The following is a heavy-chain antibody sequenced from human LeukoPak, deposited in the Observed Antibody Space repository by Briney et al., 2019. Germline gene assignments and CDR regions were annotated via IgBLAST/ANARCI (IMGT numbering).Heavy chain of an antibody. Sequence: GGSLRLSCAASGFTFSSYVMHWVRQAPGKGLEWVAIISYDGSNEYYADSVKGRFTISRGNSKNTLYLQMNSLRAADTAVYYCARASHWNQLHYFDYWGQGTLVTVSS. D-gene: IGHD1-1*01. CDR3: ARASHWNQLHYFDY. CDR1: GFTFSSYV. CDR2: ISYDGSNE. V-gene: IGHV3-30*04. J-gene: IGHJ4*02.